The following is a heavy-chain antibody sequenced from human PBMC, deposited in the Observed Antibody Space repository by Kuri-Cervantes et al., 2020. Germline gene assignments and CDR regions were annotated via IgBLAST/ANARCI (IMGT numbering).Heavy chain of an antibody. D-gene: IGHD6-19*01. Sequence: SETLSLTCAVSGGSISSGGYSWSWIRQPPGKGLEWIGYIYHSGSTYYNPSLKSRVTISVDTSKNQFSLKLSSVTAADTAVYYCARGFSRGWYYFDYWGQGTLVTVSS. CDR3: ARGFSRGWYYFDY. V-gene: IGHV4-30-2*01. CDR1: GGSISSGGYS. J-gene: IGHJ4*02. CDR2: IYHSGST.